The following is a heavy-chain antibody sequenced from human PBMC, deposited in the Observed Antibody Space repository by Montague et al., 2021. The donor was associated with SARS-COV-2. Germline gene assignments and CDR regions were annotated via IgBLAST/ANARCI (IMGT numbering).Heavy chain of an antibody. J-gene: IGHJ5*02. CDR3: ARAYCGGDCHVGP. V-gene: IGHV4-59*13. D-gene: IGHD2-21*02. CDR1: GASITNYY. Sequence: ETLSLTCSVSGASITNYYWGWVRQSPGKGLEWIGYIYYSGSVTTSYNPSLKSRVSISVDTSENQFSLKLTSVTAADTAVYYCARAYCGGDCHVGPWGQGILVTVSS. CDR2: IYYSGSVTT.